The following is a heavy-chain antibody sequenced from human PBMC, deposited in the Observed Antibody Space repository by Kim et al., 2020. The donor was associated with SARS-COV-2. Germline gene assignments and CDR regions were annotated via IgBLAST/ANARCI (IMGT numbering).Heavy chain of an antibody. V-gene: IGHV6-1*01. D-gene: IGHD6-13*01. J-gene: IGHJ2*01. CDR3: ARDQVVDVYSGQQLGPENWYFDL. CDR1: GDSVSSNSAA. Sequence: SQTLSLTCAISGDSVSSNSAAWNWIRQSPSRGLEWLGRTYYRSKWYNDYAVSVKSRITINPDTSKNQFSLQLNSVTPEDTAVYYCARDQVVDVYSGQQLGPENWYFDLWGRGTLVTVSS. CDR2: TYYRSKWYN.